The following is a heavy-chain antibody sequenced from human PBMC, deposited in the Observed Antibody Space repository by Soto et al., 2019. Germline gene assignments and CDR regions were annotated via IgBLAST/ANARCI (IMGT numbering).Heavy chain of an antibody. CDR3: AKDNAPPYCYFYL. CDR1: GFTFSSYG. J-gene: IGHJ2*01. Sequence: QVQLVESGGGVVQPGRSLRLSCAASGFTFSSYGMHWVRQAPGKGLEWVAVISYDGSNKYYADSVKGRFTISRDNSKNTLYLQMNSLRAEDTAVYYCAKDNAPPYCYFYLWGRGTLVTVSS. V-gene: IGHV3-30*18. D-gene: IGHD2-2*01. CDR2: ISYDGSNK.